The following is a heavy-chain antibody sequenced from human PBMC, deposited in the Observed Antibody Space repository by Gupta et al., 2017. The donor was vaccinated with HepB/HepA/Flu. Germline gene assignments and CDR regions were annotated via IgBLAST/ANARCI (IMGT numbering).Heavy chain of an antibody. Sequence: EVQLLESGGGLVQPGGSLRLSCAASGFTFGRCALAWVRQATGKGVEWVSSSSGSGGGTYYADSVKGRFTFSRDNSRNAMYLKMNSLRAEDTAVYYCAKGRDFWSGGLDYWGQGTLVTVSS. V-gene: IGHV3-23*01. CDR1: GFTFGRCA. CDR3: AKGRDFWSGGLDY. CDR2: SSGSGGGT. J-gene: IGHJ4*02. D-gene: IGHD3-3*01.